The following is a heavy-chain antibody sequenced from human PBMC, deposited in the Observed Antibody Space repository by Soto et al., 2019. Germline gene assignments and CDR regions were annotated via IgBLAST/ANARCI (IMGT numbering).Heavy chain of an antibody. CDR2: ISGSGANT. J-gene: IGHJ4*02. CDR3: ARDDEGGSYCDLGY. CDR1: GFTFSNYA. Sequence: HPGGSLRLSCAASGFTFSNYAMSWVRRAPGRGLEWVSTISGSGANTYYPDSVKGRFTISRDNSKNTLYLQMNSLRTEDTAIYYCARDDEGGSYCDLGYWGQGTLVTVSS. D-gene: IGHD3-10*01. V-gene: IGHV3-23*01.